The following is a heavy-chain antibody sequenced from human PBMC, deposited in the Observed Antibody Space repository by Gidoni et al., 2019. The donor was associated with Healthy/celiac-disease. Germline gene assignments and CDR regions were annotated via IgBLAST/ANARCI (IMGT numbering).Heavy chain of an antibody. D-gene: IGHD3-10*01. CDR2: IKQDGSEK. J-gene: IGHJ4*02. V-gene: IGHV3-7*03. CDR1: GFTFSSYW. Sequence: EVQLVESGGGLVQPGGSLRLSCAASGFTFSSYWMSWVRQAPGKGLEWVANIKQDGSEKYYVDSVKGRFTISRDNAKNSLYLQMNSLRAEDTAVYYCARILRGSGSYSPSYFDYWGQGTLVTVSS. CDR3: ARILRGSGSYSPSYFDY.